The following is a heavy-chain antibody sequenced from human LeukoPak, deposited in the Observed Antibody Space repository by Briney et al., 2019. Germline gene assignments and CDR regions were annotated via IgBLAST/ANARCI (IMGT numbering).Heavy chain of an antibody. J-gene: IGHJ5*02. V-gene: IGHV4-34*01. D-gene: IGHD4-17*01. CDR3: ASWPTGDYPNWFDP. CDR1: GGSFSSYY. CDR2: INHSGST. Sequence: PSETLTLTCAVYGGSFSSYYWSWIRQPPGKGLEWIGEINHSGSTNYNPSLKSRVTISVDTSKNQFSLKLSSVTAADTAVYYCASWPTGDYPNWFDPWGQGTLITVSS.